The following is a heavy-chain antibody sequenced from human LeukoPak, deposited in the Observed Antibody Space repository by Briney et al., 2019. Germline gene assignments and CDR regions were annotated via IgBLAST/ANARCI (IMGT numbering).Heavy chain of an antibody. D-gene: IGHD2/OR15-2a*01. J-gene: IGHJ4*02. CDR2: IAAYNGAT. V-gene: IGHV1-18*01. CDR3: AREDSNSENF. CDR1: GYPFTSYG. Sequence: ASVNVSCKASGYPFTSYGLTWVRQTPGQGLQWMGWIAAYNGATNYAQIFQGRISMTTDTSTNTGYMGLRSLTSDDTAVYYCAREDSNSENFWGQGTLVTVSS.